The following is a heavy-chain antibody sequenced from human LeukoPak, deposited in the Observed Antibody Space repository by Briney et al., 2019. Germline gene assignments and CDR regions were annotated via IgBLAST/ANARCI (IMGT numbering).Heavy chain of an antibody. CDR1: GYTFTGYY. D-gene: IGHD3-10*01. CDR2: INPNSGGT. CDR3: ARYAHYGSGSLNWFDP. V-gene: IGHV1-2*02. J-gene: IGHJ5*02. Sequence: ASVKVSCKASGYTFTGYYMHWVRQAPGQGLEWMGWINPNSGGTNYAQKFQGRVTMTRDTSISTAYMELSRLSSDDTAVYYCARYAHYGSGSLNWFDPWGQGTLVTVSS.